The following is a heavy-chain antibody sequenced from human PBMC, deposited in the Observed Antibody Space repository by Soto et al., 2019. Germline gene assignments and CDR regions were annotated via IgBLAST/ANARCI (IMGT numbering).Heavy chain of an antibody. J-gene: IGHJ1*01. CDR2: ISAYNGNT. Sequence: QVQLVQSGAEVKKPGASVKVSCKTSGYTFTNYGITWVRQAPGQGLEWMGWISAYNGNTGYTQKLQGRVTITTDTSTSTAYIELRSLRSDDTAVYYCARDLGYYYDSSGFYSYFQYWGQDTLVTVSS. V-gene: IGHV1-18*01. CDR3: ARDLGYYYDSSGFYSYFQY. D-gene: IGHD3-22*01. CDR1: GYTFTNYG.